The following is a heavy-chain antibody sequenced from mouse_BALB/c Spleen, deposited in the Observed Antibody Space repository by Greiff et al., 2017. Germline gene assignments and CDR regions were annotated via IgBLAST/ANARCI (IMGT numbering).Heavy chain of an antibody. J-gene: IGHJ3*01. CDR1: GFTFSDYY. V-gene: IGHV5-4*02. Sequence: EVKVEESGGGLVQPGGSLKLSCAASGFTFSDYYLYWVRQTPEKRLEWVATISDGGSYTYYPDSVKGRFTISSDNAKNNLYLQMSSLKSEDTAMYYCASAYYGNPWFAYWGQGTLVTVSA. CDR2: ISDGGSYT. CDR3: ASAYYGNPWFAY. D-gene: IGHD2-10*01.